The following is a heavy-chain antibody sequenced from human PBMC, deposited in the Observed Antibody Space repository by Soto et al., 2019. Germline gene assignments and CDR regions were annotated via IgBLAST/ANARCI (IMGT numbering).Heavy chain of an antibody. V-gene: IGHV3-74*01. J-gene: IGHJ4*02. CDR3: ARAWGFARLGPDY. Sequence: GGSLRLSCAASGFTFSSYWMHWVRQAPGKGLVWVSRINSDGSSTSYADSVKGRFTISRDNAKNTLYLQMNSLRAEDTAVYYCARAWGFARLGPDYWGQGTLVTVSS. CDR1: GFTFSSYW. CDR2: INSDGSST. D-gene: IGHD3-16*01.